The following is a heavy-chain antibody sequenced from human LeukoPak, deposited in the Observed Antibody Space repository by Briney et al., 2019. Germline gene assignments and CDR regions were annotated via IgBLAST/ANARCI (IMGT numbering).Heavy chain of an antibody. CDR2: ISGSGGST. J-gene: IGHJ4*02. V-gene: IGHV3-23*01. Sequence: PGGSLRLSCAASGFTFSSYAMSWVRQAPGKGLEWVSAISGSGGSTYYADSVKGRFTISRDNSKNTLYLQMNSLRAEDTAVYYCPKDSWLIQLWLEYWGQGTLVTVSS. CDR1: GFTFSSYA. CDR3: PKDSWLIQLWLEY. D-gene: IGHD5-18*01.